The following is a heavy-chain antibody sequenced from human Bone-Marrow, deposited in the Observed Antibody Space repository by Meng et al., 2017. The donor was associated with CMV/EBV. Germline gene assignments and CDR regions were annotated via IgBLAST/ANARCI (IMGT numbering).Heavy chain of an antibody. J-gene: IGHJ6*02. Sequence: SETLSLTCTVSGGSISSSSYYWGWIRQPPGKGLEWIGSIYYSGSTYYNPSLKSRVTISVDTSKNQFSLKLSSVTAADTAVYYCARDNHYGGIPHYYYYGMDVWGQGTTVTVSS. CDR1: GGSISSSSYY. V-gene: IGHV4-39*07. CDR2: IYYSGST. D-gene: IGHD4-23*01. CDR3: ARDNHYGGIPHYYYYGMDV.